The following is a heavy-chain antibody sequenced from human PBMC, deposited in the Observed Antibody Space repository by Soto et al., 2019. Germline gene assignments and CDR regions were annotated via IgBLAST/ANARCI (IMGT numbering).Heavy chain of an antibody. CDR2: MSHSGGT. Sequence: QVQLQQWGAGLLKPSETLSLTCAVYGGFVSSGRYYWSWIRQPPGKGLEWIGEMSHSGGTHFNPYLQSRVTISVDTSQNQFSLKMSSVTAEDTALYYCARVERGTATTVVDAFDIWGPVTMVTVSS. CDR3: ARVERGTATTVVDAFDI. J-gene: IGHJ3*02. CDR1: GGFVSSGRYY. D-gene: IGHD1-1*01. V-gene: IGHV4-34*01.